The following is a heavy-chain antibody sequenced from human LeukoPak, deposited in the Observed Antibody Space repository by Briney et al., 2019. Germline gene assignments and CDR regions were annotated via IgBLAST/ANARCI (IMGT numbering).Heavy chain of an antibody. CDR1: GGSISSYY. CDR2: IYYSGTT. D-gene: IGHD2-8*02. Sequence: SQTLSLTCSVSGGSISSYYWSWIRQPPGKGLEWIGYIYYSGTTNYNPSLQSRVTISVDTPKNQFSLKLSSVTAADTAVYYCARSTGLYGYWGQGTLVTVSS. J-gene: IGHJ4*02. CDR3: ARSTGLYGY. V-gene: IGHV4-59*08.